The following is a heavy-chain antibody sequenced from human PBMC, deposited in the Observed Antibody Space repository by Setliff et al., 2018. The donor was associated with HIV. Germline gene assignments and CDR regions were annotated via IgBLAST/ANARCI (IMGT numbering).Heavy chain of an antibody. J-gene: IGHJ3*02. CDR2: INTGNGNT. V-gene: IGHV1-3*04. CDR3: ARDPTYISSWPGHAFDI. Sequence: ASVKVSCKASGYTFTRNAMHWVRQAPGQRLEWMGWINTGNGNTKYSQKFQGRVTITRDTSASTAYMELISLRSEDTAVYYCARDPTYISSWPGHAFDIWGQGTMVTVSS. CDR1: GYTFTRNA. D-gene: IGHD6-6*01.